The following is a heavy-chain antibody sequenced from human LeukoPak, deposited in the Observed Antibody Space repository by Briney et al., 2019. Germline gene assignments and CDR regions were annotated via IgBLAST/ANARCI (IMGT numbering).Heavy chain of an antibody. D-gene: IGHD4-17*01. CDR1: GFTFSSYW. J-gene: IGHJ6*03. Sequence: SGGSLRLSCAASGFTFSSYWMSWVRQAPGKGLEWVANIKQDGSEKYYVDSVKGRFTISRDNARNSLYLQMNSLRAEDTAVYYCARWEGDYGYYYYYRDVWGKGTTVTVSS. CDR2: IKQDGSEK. CDR3: ARWEGDYGYYYYYRDV. V-gene: IGHV3-7*01.